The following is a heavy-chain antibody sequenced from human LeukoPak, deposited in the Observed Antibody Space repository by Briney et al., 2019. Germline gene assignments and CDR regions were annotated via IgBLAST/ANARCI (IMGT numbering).Heavy chain of an antibody. D-gene: IGHD3-10*01. J-gene: IGHJ5*02. CDR3: SVRGVVEDTWFDP. V-gene: IGHV3-23*01. CDR2: ISGSTGST. Sequence: QPGGSLRLSCAASGFTFSSYAMSWVRQPPGKGLEWVSAISGSTGSTYYADSVKGRFTVSRDNSKNTLYLQMNSLRAEDTAVYYCSVRGVVEDTWFDPWGQGTLVTVSS. CDR1: GFTFSSYA.